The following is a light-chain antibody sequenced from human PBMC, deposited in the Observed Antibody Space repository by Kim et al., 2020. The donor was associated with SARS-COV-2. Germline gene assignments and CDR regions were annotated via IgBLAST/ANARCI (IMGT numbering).Light chain of an antibody. CDR2: AAT. V-gene: IGKV1-39*01. CDR3: QQSYSTPCT. Sequence: ASVGDRVTITCRASQSISSYLNWEQQKPGKAPKLLIYAATSLQSGVQSRFSGSGSGTDFTLCISSRQPEDFATYYCQQSYSTPCTFGPGTKVEIK. J-gene: IGKJ3*01. CDR1: QSISSY.